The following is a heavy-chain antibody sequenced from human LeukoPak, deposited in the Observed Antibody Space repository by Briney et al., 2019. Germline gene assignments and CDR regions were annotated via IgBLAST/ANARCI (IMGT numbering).Heavy chain of an antibody. CDR2: IYYSGST. D-gene: IGHD1-26*01. Sequence: SETLSLTCTVSGGSISSGGYYWSWIRQHPGKGLEWIGYIYYSGSTYYNPSLKSRVTISVDTSKNQFSLKLSSVTAADTAVYYCAREVNQWEHPLHRAFDIWGQGTMVTVSS. CDR1: GGSISSGGYY. V-gene: IGHV4-31*03. J-gene: IGHJ3*02. CDR3: AREVNQWEHPLHRAFDI.